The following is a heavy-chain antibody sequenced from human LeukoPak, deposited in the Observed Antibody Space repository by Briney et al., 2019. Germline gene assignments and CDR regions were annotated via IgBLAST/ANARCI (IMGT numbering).Heavy chain of an antibody. Sequence: SETLSLTCTVSGGSISSYSWSWIRQPAGKGLEWIGRIYTSGSTNYNPSLKSRVTMSVDTSKNQFSLKLSSVTAADTAVYYCARAHYDFWSAYLDYWGQGTLVTVPS. CDR2: IYTSGST. D-gene: IGHD3-3*01. CDR1: GGSISSYS. CDR3: ARAHYDFWSAYLDY. V-gene: IGHV4-4*07. J-gene: IGHJ4*02.